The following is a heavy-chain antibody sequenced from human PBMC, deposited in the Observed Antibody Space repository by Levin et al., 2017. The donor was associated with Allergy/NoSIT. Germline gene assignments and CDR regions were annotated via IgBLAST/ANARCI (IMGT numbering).Heavy chain of an antibody. CDR1: TYTVTSYE. J-gene: IGHJ6*02. CDR2: VNPNSGDT. V-gene: IGHV1-8*01. Sequence: ASVKVSCKASTYTVTSYEINWVRQATGQGLEWMGWVNPNSGDTDYAQKFQGRVTMTRNISIDTIYMDLSGLRSDDTAVYYCARGRLTVWNRDYYGMDVWGQGTTVTVSS. D-gene: IGHD1-1*01. CDR3: ARGRLTVWNRDYYGMDV.